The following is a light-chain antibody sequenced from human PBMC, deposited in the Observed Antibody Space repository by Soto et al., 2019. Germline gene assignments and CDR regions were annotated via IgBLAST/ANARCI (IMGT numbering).Light chain of an antibody. CDR1: QGIGDT. V-gene: IGKV3-20*01. CDR3: QHGWT. J-gene: IGKJ1*01. CDR2: GAS. Sequence: EVVMRQSPAALSVSPGEGATLSCRASQGIGDTLAWYQHKPGQAPRLLIYGASSGATGIPDRFSGSGSGTDFTLTISRLEPEDFAVYYCQHGWTFGQGTKVDIK.